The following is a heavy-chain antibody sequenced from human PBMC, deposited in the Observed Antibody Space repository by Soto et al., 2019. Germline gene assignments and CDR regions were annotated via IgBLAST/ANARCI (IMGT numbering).Heavy chain of an antibody. V-gene: IGHV3-23*04. CDR3: AKDRIVVVVAATLFDY. CDR1: GFTFSSYE. J-gene: IGHJ4*02. D-gene: IGHD2-15*01. CDR2: ISGSGGST. Sequence: EVQLVESGGGLVQPGGSLRLSCAASGFTFSSYEMNWVRQAPGKGLEWVSAISGSGGSTYYADSVKGRFTISRDNSKNTLYLQMNSLRAEDTAVYYCAKDRIVVVVAATLFDYWGQGTLVTVSS.